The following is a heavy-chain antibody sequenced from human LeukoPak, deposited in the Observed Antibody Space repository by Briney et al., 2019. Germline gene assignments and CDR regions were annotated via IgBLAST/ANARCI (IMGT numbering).Heavy chain of an antibody. V-gene: IGHV3-48*03. J-gene: IGHJ3*02. Sequence: GGSLRLSCAASGFTFSGYEMNWVRQAPGKGLEWVSSISGSGRTIYYADSVKGRFTISRDNAKNSLYLQMNSLRAEDTAVYYCARDSGDYVGAFDIWGQGTMVTVSS. CDR3: ARDSGDYVGAFDI. CDR2: ISGSGRTI. CDR1: GFTFSGYE. D-gene: IGHD4-17*01.